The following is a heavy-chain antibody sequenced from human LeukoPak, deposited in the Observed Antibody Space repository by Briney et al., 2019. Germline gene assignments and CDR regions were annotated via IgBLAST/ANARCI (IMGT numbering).Heavy chain of an antibody. CDR1: VFTFSHFA. J-gene: IGHJ5*02. CDR2: IWSDATNQ. V-gene: IGHV3-33*06. D-gene: IGHD4-11*01. CDR3: AKDAQRGFDYSNSLEH. Sequence: GTSLRLSSEASVFTFSHFAMHWVPQAPGKGLEWGSVIWSDATNQYYADSVKGRLTISRGDFRKTVSLQMDGLRVEDTAVYYCAKDAQRGFDYSNSLEHWGQGSLVTVSS.